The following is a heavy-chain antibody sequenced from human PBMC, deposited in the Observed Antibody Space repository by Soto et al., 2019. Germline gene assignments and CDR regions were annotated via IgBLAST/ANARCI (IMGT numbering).Heavy chain of an antibody. CDR1: GYTFTSYD. CDR2: MNPYNGNT. J-gene: IGHJ6*02. D-gene: IGHD3-3*01. CDR3: ARNAPYYDFWSGYYSPYYYYYYGMDV. Sequence: ASVKVSCKASGYTFTSYDMNWVRQATGQGLEWMGWMNPYNGNTDYAQKLQGRVTMTTDTSTSTAYMELRSLRSDDTAVYYCARNAPYYDFWSGYYSPYYYYYYGMDVWGQGTTVTVSS. V-gene: IGHV1-18*01.